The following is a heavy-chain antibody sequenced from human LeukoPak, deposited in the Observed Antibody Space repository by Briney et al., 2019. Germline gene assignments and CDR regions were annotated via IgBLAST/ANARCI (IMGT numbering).Heavy chain of an antibody. D-gene: IGHD4-17*01. CDR3: ARSHGDYDFWGFGP. Sequence: GGSLRLSCAASGFTFSSYNMNWVRQAPGKGLEWVSYITSNSDTIYYADSVKGRFTISRDNTKNSLYLQMNSPRVEDTAIYYCARSHGDYDFWGFGPWGRGTLVTVSS. CDR2: ITSNSDTI. V-gene: IGHV3-48*04. J-gene: IGHJ5*02. CDR1: GFTFSSYN.